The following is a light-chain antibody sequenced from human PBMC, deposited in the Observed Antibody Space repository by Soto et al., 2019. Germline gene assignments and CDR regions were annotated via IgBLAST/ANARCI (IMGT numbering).Light chain of an antibody. Sequence: QSALTQPASVSGSPGQSITISCTGTNSDIGAYVFVSWYQQHPGEAPKLMIYEGSKRPSGVSNRFSGSKSGNTASLTISGLQAEDDADYYCCSYADSSTYVFGTGTKVTVL. J-gene: IGLJ1*01. CDR1: NSDIGAYVF. CDR2: EGS. V-gene: IGLV2-23*01. CDR3: CSYADSSTYV.